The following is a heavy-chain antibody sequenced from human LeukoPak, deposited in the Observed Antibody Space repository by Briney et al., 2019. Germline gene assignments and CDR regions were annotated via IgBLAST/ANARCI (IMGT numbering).Heavy chain of an antibody. V-gene: IGHV4-59*08. D-gene: IGHD3-10*01. CDR3: ARLSYYGSGSPRKYAFDI. CDR1: GGSISSYY. CDR2: IYYSGST. Sequence: PSETLSLTCTVSGGSISSYYWSWTRQPPGKGLEWIGYIYYSGSTNYNPSLKSRVTISVDTSKNQFSLKLSSVTAADTAVYYCARLSYYGSGSPRKYAFDIWGQGTMVTVSS. J-gene: IGHJ3*02.